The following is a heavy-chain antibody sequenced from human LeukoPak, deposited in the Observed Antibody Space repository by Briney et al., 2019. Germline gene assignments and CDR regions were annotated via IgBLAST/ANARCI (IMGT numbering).Heavy chain of an antibody. CDR1: GGSISSSSYY. Sequence: SETLSLTCTVSGGSISSSSYYWGWIRQPPGKGLEWIGSIYYSGSTYYNPSLKSRVTISVDTSKNQFSLKLSSVTAADTAVYYCARGRAYRGYSGYGRGGYYYMDVWGKGTTVTVSS. CDR2: IYYSGST. CDR3: ARGRAYRGYSGYGRGGYYYMDV. D-gene: IGHD5-12*01. V-gene: IGHV4-39*07. J-gene: IGHJ6*03.